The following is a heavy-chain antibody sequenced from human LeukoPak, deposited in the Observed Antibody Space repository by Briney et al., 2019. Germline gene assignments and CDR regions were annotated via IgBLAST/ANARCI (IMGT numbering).Heavy chain of an antibody. CDR2: IYPGDSDT. CDR3: ARQDGSDTAMDYETDY. D-gene: IGHD5-18*01. J-gene: IGHJ4*02. Sequence: GESLKISCKGSGYSFTSYWIGWVRQMPGKGLEWMRIIYPGDSDTRYSPSFQGQVPISADKSISTAYLQWSSLKASDTAMYYCARQDGSDTAMDYETDYWGQGTLVTVSS. CDR1: GYSFTSYW. V-gene: IGHV5-51*01.